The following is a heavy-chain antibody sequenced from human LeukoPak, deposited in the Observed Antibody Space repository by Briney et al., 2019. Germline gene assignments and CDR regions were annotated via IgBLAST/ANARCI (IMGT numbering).Heavy chain of an antibody. V-gene: IGHV4-39*01. D-gene: IGHD2-15*01. CDR2: IYYSGTT. CDR3: ARLVPPGGGDCTGSNCHTVYYFDY. CDR1: GGSISSGSYY. Sequence: PSETLSLTCSVSGGSISSGSYYWGWIRQPPGKGLEWIGTIYYSGTTYYNPSLKSRVTISIDAAKNQFSLMLTSVTAADTAVYYCARLVPPGGGDCTGSNCHTVYYFDYWGQGTLVTVSS. J-gene: IGHJ4*02.